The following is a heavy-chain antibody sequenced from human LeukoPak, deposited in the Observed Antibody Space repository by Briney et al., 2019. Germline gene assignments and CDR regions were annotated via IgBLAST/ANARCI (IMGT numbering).Heavy chain of an antibody. V-gene: IGHV4-34*01. Sequence: SETLSLTCAVYGGSFSGYYWSWIRQPPGKGLVWIGEINHSGSTNHNPSLTSRVTISVDTSKNQFSLKLSSVTAADTAVYYCARGVGYCSSTSCYTDYWGQGTLVTVSS. J-gene: IGHJ4*02. CDR1: GGSFSGYY. CDR3: ARGVGYCSSTSCYTDY. D-gene: IGHD2-2*02. CDR2: INHSGST.